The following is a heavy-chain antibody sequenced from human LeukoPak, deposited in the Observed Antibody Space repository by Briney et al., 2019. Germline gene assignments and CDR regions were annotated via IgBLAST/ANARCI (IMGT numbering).Heavy chain of an antibody. CDR3: TTAYSSSWDEGY. CDR2: IKSKTDGGTT. V-gene: IGHV3-15*01. J-gene: IGHJ4*02. Sequence: GGSLRLSCAASGFTFSNAWMSRVRQAPGKGLEWVGRIKSKTDGGTTDYAAPVKGRFTISRDDSKNTLYLQMNSLKTEDTAVYYCTTAYSSSWDEGYWGQGTLVTVSS. CDR1: GFTFSNAW. D-gene: IGHD6-13*01.